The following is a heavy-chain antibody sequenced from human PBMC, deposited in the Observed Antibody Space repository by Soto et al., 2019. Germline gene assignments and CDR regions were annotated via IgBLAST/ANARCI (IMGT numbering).Heavy chain of an antibody. V-gene: IGHV1-69*01. J-gene: IGHJ6*01. Sequence: QGQLVQSGAEVKKPGSSVKVSCKASGGTFSSYAISWVRQAPGQGLEWMGGIIPISGTANYAQQVQGRVTITEDESTSTAYMERSRLSSADTAVYYCARSQGSSTSLELYYYYYYGMDVWGQGTTVTVSS. CDR2: IIPISGTA. CDR1: GGTFSSYA. D-gene: IGHD2-2*01. CDR3: ARSQGSSTSLELYYYYYYGMDV.